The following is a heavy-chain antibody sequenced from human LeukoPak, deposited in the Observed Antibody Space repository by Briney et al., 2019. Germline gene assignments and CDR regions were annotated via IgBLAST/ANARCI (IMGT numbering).Heavy chain of an antibody. CDR3: ARGGDCSSTSCYIFGYYYYYGMDV. V-gene: IGHV3-7*01. Sequence: GGSLRLSCAASGFTFDDYAMHWVRQAPGKGLEWVANIKQDGSEKYYVDSVKGRFTISRDNAKNSLYLQMNSLRAEDTAVYYCARGGDCSSTSCYIFGYYYYYGMDVWGQGTTVTVSS. CDR2: IKQDGSEK. J-gene: IGHJ6*02. CDR1: GFTFDDYA. D-gene: IGHD2-2*02.